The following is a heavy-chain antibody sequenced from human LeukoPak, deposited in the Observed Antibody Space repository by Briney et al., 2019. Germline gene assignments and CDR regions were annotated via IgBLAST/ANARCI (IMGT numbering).Heavy chain of an antibody. J-gene: IGHJ5*02. CDR1: GGTFSSYA. D-gene: IGHD3-10*01. CDR2: ITPIFGTA. CDR3: ARTGSGSYYSNWFDP. V-gene: IGHV1-69*13. Sequence: ASVKVSCKASGGTFSSYAISWVRQAPGQGLEWMGGITPIFGTANYAQKFQGRVTITADESTSTAYMELSSLRSEDTAVYYCARTGSGSYYSNWFDPWGQGTLVTVSS.